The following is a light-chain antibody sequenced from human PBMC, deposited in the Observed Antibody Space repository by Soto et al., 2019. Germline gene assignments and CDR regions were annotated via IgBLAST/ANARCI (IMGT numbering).Light chain of an antibody. CDR2: EVS. J-gene: IGLJ1*01. V-gene: IGLV2-14*01. CDR3: SSYTSSSTYV. Sequence: QSVLTQPASVSGSPGQSITISCTGTSSDVGGYNYVSWYQQYAGQAPKLKIYEVSNRPSGVSFRFSGSKSGNTASLTISGLQAEDEAEYYCSSYTSSSTYVFGTGTKVTVL. CDR1: SSDVGGYNY.